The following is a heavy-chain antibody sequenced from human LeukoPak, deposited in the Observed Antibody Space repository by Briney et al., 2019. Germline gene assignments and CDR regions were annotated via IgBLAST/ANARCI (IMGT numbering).Heavy chain of an antibody. CDR1: GGTFGSYA. J-gene: IGHJ5*02. CDR3: ARGTTGTTHWFDP. Sequence: GASVKVSCKASGGTFGSYAISWVRQAPGQGLEWMGGIIPIFGTANYAQKFQGRVTITADVSTSTAYMELSSLRSEDTAVYYCARGTTGTTHWFDPWGQGTLVTVSS. D-gene: IGHD1-1*01. V-gene: IGHV1-69*13. CDR2: IIPIFGTA.